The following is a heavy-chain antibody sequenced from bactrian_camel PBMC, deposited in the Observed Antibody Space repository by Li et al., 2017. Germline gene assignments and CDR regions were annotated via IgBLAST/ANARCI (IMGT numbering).Heavy chain of an antibody. V-gene: IGHV3S53*01. CDR3: VLGVSAST. CDR1: EYTYGSDC. J-gene: IGHJ4*01. CDR2: IRSDGRT. Sequence: LVESGGGLVQPGGSLRLSCAASEYTYGSDCMGWFRQAPGEEREEIATIRSDGRTSYADSVKGRFTISRDNAKTTMYLQMNSLKSEDTALYYCVLGVSASTWGQGTQVTVS. D-gene: IGHD5*01.